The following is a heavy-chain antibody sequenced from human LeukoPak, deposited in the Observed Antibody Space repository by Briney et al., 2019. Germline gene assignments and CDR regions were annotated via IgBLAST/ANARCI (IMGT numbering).Heavy chain of an antibody. Sequence: SEKVTCKASGGTFSSYAISWVRQAPGQGLEWMGGIIPIFGTANYAQKFQRRATITADESTSTAYMELSSPRSENTAVYYCARAYYYDSSGQGHFDYWGQGTLVTVSS. CDR3: ARAYYYDSSGQGHFDY. V-gene: IGHV1-69*13. CDR1: GGTFSSYA. J-gene: IGHJ4*02. CDR2: IIPIFGTA. D-gene: IGHD3-22*01.